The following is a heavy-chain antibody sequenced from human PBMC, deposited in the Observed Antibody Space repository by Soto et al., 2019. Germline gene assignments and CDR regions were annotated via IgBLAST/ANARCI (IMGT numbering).Heavy chain of an antibody. CDR1: GGTFSSYS. J-gene: IGHJ4*02. Sequence: SVKVSCKASGGTFSSYSISWVRQAPVQGLEWMGGIIPIFGTANYAQKFQGRVTITADESTSTAYMELSSLRSEDTAVYYCARDPGYYDSSGYYPYFDYCGQGTLVTVSS. D-gene: IGHD3-22*01. CDR3: ARDPGYYDSSGYYPYFDY. V-gene: IGHV1-69*13. CDR2: IIPIFGTA.